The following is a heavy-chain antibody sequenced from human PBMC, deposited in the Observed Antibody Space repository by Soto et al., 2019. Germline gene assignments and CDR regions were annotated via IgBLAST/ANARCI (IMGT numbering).Heavy chain of an antibody. J-gene: IGHJ6*01. CDR1: VFTFSSYA. CDR3: AKGWQHHYYGMEV. V-gene: IGHV3-23*01. Sequence: VGSLRLSCASSVFTFSSYAMSCVRHSPGKGLEWVSAISGSGGSTYYADSVKGRFTISRDNSKNTLYLQMNSLRAEDTAVYYCAKGWQHHYYGMEVWGQGTTFIVS. CDR2: ISGSGGST. D-gene: IGHD6-13*01.